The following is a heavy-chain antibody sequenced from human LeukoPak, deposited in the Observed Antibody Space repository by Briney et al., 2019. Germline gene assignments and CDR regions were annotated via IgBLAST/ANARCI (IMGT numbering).Heavy chain of an antibody. V-gene: IGHV4-59*01. CDR1: GGSISSYY. CDR3: ARVRYYGSGSYYPRFDP. D-gene: IGHD3-10*01. CDR2: IYYSGSI. Sequence: SETLSLTCTVSGGSISSYYWSWIRQPPGKGLEWIGYIYYSGSINYNPSLKSRVTISVDTSKNQFSLKLSSVTAADTAVYYCARVRYYGSGSYYPRFDPWGQGTLVTVSS. J-gene: IGHJ5*02.